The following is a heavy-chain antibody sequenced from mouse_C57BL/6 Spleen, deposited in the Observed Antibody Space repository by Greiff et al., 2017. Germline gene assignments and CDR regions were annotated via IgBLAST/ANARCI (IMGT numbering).Heavy chain of an antibody. Sequence: QVQLQQPGAELVMPGASVKLSCTASGYTFTSYWMHWVQQRPGQGLEWIGEIDPSGGYTNYNQKVKGKSTLAVDKSSSTAYMQLSSLTSADSAVYYCASGLYDGDPHFDYWGKGTTLTVSS. J-gene: IGHJ2*01. D-gene: IGHD2-3*01. CDR3: ASGLYDGDPHFDY. V-gene: IGHV1-69*01. CDR1: GYTFTSYW. CDR2: IDPSGGYT.